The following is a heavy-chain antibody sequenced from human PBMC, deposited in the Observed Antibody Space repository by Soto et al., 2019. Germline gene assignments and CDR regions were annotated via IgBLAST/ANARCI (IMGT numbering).Heavy chain of an antibody. CDR2: ITSSRSNTI. J-gene: IGHJ6*02. Sequence: EVQLVESGGGLVQPGGSLRLSCAASGFTFSSYSMNWVRQAPGKGLEWISYITSSRSNTIYYADSVKGRFTISRDNAKNSLDLQMNSLRDEDTAVYYCARRQAYYYGMDVWGQGTTVTVSS. CDR1: GFTFSSYS. CDR3: ARRQAYYYGMDV. V-gene: IGHV3-48*02.